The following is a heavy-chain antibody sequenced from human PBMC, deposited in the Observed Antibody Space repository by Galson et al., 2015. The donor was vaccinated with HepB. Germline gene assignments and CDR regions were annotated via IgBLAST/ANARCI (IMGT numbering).Heavy chain of an antibody. J-gene: IGHJ2*01. Sequence: SVKVSCKASGYTFTSYGISWVRQAPGQGPEWMGWISAYNGNTNYAQKLQGRVTMTTDTSTSTAYMELRSLRSDDTAVYYCARDPRALQWLVREASYWYFDLWGRGTLVTVSS. CDR2: ISAYNGNT. V-gene: IGHV1-18*01. D-gene: IGHD6-19*01. CDR1: GYTFTSYG. CDR3: ARDPRALQWLVREASYWYFDL.